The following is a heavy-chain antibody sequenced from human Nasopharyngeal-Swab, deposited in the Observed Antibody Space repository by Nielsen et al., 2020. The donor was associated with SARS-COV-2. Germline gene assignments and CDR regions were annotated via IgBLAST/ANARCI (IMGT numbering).Heavy chain of an antibody. D-gene: IGHD6-19*01. CDR2: INHSGST. Sequence: WIRQPPGKGLEWIGEINHSGSTNYDPSLKSRVTISVDTSKNQFSLKLSSVTAADTAVYYCARGPQLLYSSGRLTKKNVFDIWGQGTMVTVSS. V-gene: IGHV4-34*01. J-gene: IGHJ3*02. CDR3: ARGPQLLYSSGRLTKKNVFDI.